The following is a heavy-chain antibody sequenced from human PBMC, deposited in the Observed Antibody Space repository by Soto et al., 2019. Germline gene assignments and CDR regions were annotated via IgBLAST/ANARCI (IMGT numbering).Heavy chain of an antibody. CDR3: VRGRTYYAP. D-gene: IGHD3-3*01. J-gene: IGHJ5*02. Sequence: QVQLQESGPGLVKPSQTLSLTCIVSGGSINSGGYYWSWIRHLPGKGLEWIGYIYYSGNTDYNPSLKSRITISADTSKNQFSLKLRYVTAADTAVYYCVRGRTYYAPWGQGILVTVSS. V-gene: IGHV4-31*03. CDR1: GGSINSGGYY. CDR2: IYYSGNT.